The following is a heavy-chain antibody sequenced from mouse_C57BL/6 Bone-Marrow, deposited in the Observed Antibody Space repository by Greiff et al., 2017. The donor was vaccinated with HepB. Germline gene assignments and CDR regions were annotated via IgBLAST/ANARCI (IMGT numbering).Heavy chain of an antibody. CDR2: IDPENGDT. Sequence: EVQLQQSGAELVRPGASVKLSCTASGFNIKDDYMHWVKQRPEQGLEWIGWIDPENGDTEYASKFQGKATITADTSSNTAYLQLSSLTSEDTAVYYCTLYYCGSSPYWYFDVWGTGTTVTVSS. CDR3: TLYYCGSSPYWYFDV. CDR1: GFNIKDDY. J-gene: IGHJ1*03. D-gene: IGHD1-1*01. V-gene: IGHV14-4*01.